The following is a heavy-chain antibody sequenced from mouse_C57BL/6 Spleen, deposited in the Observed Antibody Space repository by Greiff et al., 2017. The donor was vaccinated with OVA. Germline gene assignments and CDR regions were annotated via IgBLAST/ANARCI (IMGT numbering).Heavy chain of an antibody. V-gene: IGHV1-69*01. CDR1: GYTFTSYW. CDR3: ARGYFDV. J-gene: IGHJ1*03. CDR2: IDPSDSYT. Sequence: QVQLQQPGAELVMPGASVKLSCKASGYTFTSYWMHWVKQRPGQGLEWIGEIDPSDSYTNYNQKFKGKSTLTVDKSSSTAYMQLSSLTSADSAVYYCARGYFDVWDTGTTVTVSS.